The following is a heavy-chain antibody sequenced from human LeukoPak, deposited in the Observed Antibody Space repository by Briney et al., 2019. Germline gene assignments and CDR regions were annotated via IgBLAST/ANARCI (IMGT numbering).Heavy chain of an antibody. Sequence: SETLSLTCAVYGGSFSGYYWSWIRQPPGKGLEWIGEINHSGSTNYNPSLESRVTISVDTSKNQFSLKLSSVTAADTAVYYCARLQRIYYFDYWGQGTLVTVSS. V-gene: IGHV4-34*01. CDR2: INHSGST. CDR3: ARLQRIYYFDY. CDR1: GGSFSGYY. J-gene: IGHJ4*02. D-gene: IGHD2-15*01.